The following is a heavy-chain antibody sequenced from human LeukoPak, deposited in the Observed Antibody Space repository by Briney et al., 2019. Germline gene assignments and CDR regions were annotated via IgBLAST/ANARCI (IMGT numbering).Heavy chain of an antibody. CDR3: AKDFLYCSSTSCYTSY. D-gene: IGHD2-2*02. CDR2: ISGSGGST. Sequence: GGSLRLSCAASGFTFSSYAMSWARQAPGKGLEWVSAISGSGGSTYYADSVKGRFTISRDNSKNTLYLQMNSLRAEDTAVYYCAKDFLYCSSTSCYTSYWGQGTLVTVSS. V-gene: IGHV3-23*01. CDR1: GFTFSSYA. J-gene: IGHJ4*02.